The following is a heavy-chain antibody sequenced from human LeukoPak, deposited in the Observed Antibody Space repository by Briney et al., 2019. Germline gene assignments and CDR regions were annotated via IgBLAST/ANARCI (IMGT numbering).Heavy chain of an antibody. V-gene: IGHV3-9*01. CDR3: AKDKGYRWLQFEYYFDY. J-gene: IGHJ4*02. Sequence: GGSLRLSCATSGFTFDDYAMHWVRHAPGKGLEWVSGISWNSGSIGYADSVKGRFTISRDNAKNSLYLQMDSLRAEDTALYYCAKDKGYRWLQFEYYFDYWGQGTLVTVSS. CDR2: ISWNSGSI. CDR1: GFTFDDYA. D-gene: IGHD5-24*01.